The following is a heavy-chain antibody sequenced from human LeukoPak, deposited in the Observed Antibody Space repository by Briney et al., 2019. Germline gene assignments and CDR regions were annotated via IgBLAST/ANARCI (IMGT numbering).Heavy chain of an antibody. CDR3: ARGFQYYYGSGSY. CDR2: ISSSSSYI. CDR1: GFTFSSYS. V-gene: IGHV3-21*01. J-gene: IGHJ4*02. Sequence: PGGSLRLSGAASGFTFSSYSMNWVRQAPGKGLEWVSSISSSSSYIYYADSVKGRFTISRDNVKNSLYLQLNSLRAEDTAVYYCARGFQYYYGSGSYWGQGTLVTVSS. D-gene: IGHD3-10*01.